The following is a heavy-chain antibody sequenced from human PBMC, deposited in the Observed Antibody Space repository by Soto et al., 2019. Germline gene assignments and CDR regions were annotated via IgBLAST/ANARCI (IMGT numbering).Heavy chain of an antibody. CDR1: GYTFTSYG. Sequence: GASVKVSCKASGYTFTSYGISWVRQAPEQGLEWMGWISAYNGNTNYAQKLQGRVTMTTDTSTSTAYMELRSLRSDDTAVYYCARTLGGSFYYYYMDVWGKGTTVTVSS. V-gene: IGHV1-18*01. J-gene: IGHJ6*03. CDR2: ISAYNGNT. D-gene: IGHD3-10*01. CDR3: ARTLGGSFYYYYMDV.